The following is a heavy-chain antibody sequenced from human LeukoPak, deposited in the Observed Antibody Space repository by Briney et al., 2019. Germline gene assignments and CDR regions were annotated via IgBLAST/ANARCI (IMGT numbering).Heavy chain of an antibody. CDR1: GFTFSSYA. V-gene: IGHV3-23*01. CDR3: AKDSGDSSSPRWFHP. Sequence: GGSLRLSCAASGFTFSSYAMSWVRQAPGKGLEWVSAISGSGGSTYYADSVKGRFTISRDNSKNTLYLQMSSPRAEDTAVYYCAKDSGDSSSPRWFHPWGQGTLVTVPS. J-gene: IGHJ5*02. CDR2: ISGSGGST. D-gene: IGHD6-13*01.